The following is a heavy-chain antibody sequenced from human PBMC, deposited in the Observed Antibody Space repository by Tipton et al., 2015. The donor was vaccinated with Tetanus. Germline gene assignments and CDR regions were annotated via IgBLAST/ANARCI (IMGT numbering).Heavy chain of an antibody. Sequence: SLRLSCAVSGFTFSNFGMNWVRQAPGKGLEWVASISSTSTYIYYTGSVKGRFTIFRDNAKNSLYLQMNSLRAEDTAVYYCASGSTFDYGGQGTLVTVSS. CDR3: ASGSTFDY. V-gene: IGHV3-21*01. CDR2: ISSTSTYI. J-gene: IGHJ4*02. CDR1: GFTFSNFG. D-gene: IGHD1-26*01.